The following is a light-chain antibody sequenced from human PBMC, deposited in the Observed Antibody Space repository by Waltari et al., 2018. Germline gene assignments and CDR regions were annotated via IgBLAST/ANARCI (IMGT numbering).Light chain of an antibody. CDR2: DVS. Sequence: QSALPQPASVSGSPGQSITIPCTGTSSDVGFHNYVSWYQQHPGKAPKLMIYDVSERPSGVSNRFSGSKSGNTASLTISGLQAEDEADYYCNSYAGSSSWVFGGGTKLTVL. CDR1: SSDVGFHNY. J-gene: IGLJ3*02. V-gene: IGLV2-14*01. CDR3: NSYAGSSSWV.